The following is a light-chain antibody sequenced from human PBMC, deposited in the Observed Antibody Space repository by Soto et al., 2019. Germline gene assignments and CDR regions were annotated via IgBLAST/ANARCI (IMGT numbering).Light chain of an antibody. Sequence: DIQMTQSPSSLSASVGDRVTLTCRASQTVGNNLNWYQQKPGKAPQVLIYGASTLQSGVPSRFSASGSETDFTLTISSLQPEDFANYYCQQSYSTPTFGQGTKVEIK. CDR3: QQSYSTPT. CDR2: GAS. CDR1: QTVGNN. V-gene: IGKV1-39*01. J-gene: IGKJ1*01.